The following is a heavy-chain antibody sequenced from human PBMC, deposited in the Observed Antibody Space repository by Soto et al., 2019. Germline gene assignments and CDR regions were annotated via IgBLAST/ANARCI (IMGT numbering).Heavy chain of an antibody. CDR3: ARASRGAYDY. CDR1: GGSISSYY. Sequence: QVQLQDSGPGLVKPSETLSLTCTVSGGSISSYYWSWIRQPPGKGLEWIGYIYYSGSTNYNPSLKSGVTISVDTSKNQFSLKLSSVTAADTALYYCARASRGAYDYWGQGTLVTVSS. J-gene: IGHJ4*02. CDR2: IYYSGST. D-gene: IGHD1-26*01. V-gene: IGHV4-59*01.